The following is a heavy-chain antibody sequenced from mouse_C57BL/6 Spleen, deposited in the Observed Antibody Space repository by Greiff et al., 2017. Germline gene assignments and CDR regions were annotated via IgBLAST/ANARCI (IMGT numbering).Heavy chain of an antibody. CDR2: IYPGDGDT. D-gene: IGHD1-2*01. J-gene: IGHJ3*01. CDR3: ARYPPTAPWFAY. Sequence: QVQLQQSGPELVKPGASVKISCKASGYAFSSSWMNWVKQRPGKGLEWIGRIYPGDGDTNYNGKFKGKATLTADKSSSTAYMQLSSLTSEDSAVDFCARYPPTAPWFAYGGQGTLVTVSA. CDR1: GYAFSSSW. V-gene: IGHV1-82*01.